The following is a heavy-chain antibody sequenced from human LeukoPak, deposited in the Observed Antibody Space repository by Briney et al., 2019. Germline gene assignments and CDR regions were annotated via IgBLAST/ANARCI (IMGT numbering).Heavy chain of an antibody. CDR1: GFTFGTYA. V-gene: IGHV3-23*01. Sequence: GGSLRLSCAASGFTFGTYAMTWVRQAPGRGLEWVSGISGSAGLTYYADSVKGRFTISRDNSKNMVFLQMKSLRAEDTAVYYCVKDGTWIFNYNFDYWGQGTLVTVSA. D-gene: IGHD4-11*01. CDR3: VKDGTWIFNYNFDY. CDR2: ISGSAGLT. J-gene: IGHJ4*02.